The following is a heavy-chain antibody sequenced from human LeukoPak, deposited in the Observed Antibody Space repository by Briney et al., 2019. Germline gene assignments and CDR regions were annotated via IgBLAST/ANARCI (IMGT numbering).Heavy chain of an antibody. V-gene: IGHV4-59*01. J-gene: IGHJ2*01. D-gene: IGHD5-24*01. CDR2: IFYTGST. CDR1: GGSISSDY. CDR3: ARTEMANWYFDL. Sequence: SETLSLTCTVSGGSISSDYWRWIRQPPGKGLEWIGYIFYTGSTNYNPSLKSRVTISVDTSKNQFSLKLSSVTAADTAVYYCARTEMANWYFDLWGRGTLVTVSS.